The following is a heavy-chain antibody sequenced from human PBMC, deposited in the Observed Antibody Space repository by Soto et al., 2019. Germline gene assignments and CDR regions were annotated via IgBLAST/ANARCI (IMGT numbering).Heavy chain of an antibody. V-gene: IGHV1-69*01. CDR3: ASAKATTDYAFSPAGENDYYYGMDV. D-gene: IGHD3-3*01. J-gene: IGHJ6*02. CDR1: GGTFSSYA. Sequence: QVQLVQSGAEVKKPGSSVKVSCKASGGTFSSYAISWVRQAPGQGLEWMGGIIPIFGTANYAQKFQGRVTLTAAQSTRTACMELCSLRSEDTAVDYCASAKATTDYAFSPAGENDYYYGMDVWGHGTTVTVSS. CDR2: IIPIFGTA.